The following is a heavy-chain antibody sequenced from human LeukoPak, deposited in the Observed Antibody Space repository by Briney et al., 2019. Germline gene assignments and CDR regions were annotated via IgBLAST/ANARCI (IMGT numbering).Heavy chain of an antibody. CDR1: GGSISSYY. CDR2: IYTSGST. CDR3: AVVGATTLRLDY. J-gene: IGHJ4*02. D-gene: IGHD1-26*01. Sequence: SETLSLTCTVSGGSISSYYWSWIRQPAGKGLEWIGRIYTSGSTNYNPSLKSRVTISVDKSKNQFSLKLSSVTAADTAVYYCAVVGATTLRLDYWGQGTLVTVSS. V-gene: IGHV4-4*07.